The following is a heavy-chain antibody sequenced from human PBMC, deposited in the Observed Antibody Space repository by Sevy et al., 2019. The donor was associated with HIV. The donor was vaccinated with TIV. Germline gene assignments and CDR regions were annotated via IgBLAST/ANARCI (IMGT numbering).Heavy chain of an antibody. D-gene: IGHD3-10*01. CDR1: GFTFSGFW. CDR3: TMGHYGL. Sequence: GGSLRLSCAGSGFTFSGFWMNWVRQAPGKGLEWVANINGDGIKKHYVDSLKGRLTISRDNAQSSVYLQMSRLRVEDTAVYSCTMGHYGLWGRGTLVTVSS. V-gene: IGHV3-7*01. CDR2: INGDGIKK. J-gene: IGHJ4*02.